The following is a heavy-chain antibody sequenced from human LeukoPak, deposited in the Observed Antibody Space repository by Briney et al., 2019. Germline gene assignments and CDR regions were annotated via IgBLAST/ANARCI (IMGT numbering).Heavy chain of an antibody. D-gene: IGHD6-25*01. CDR1: GFTFGDYA. J-gene: IGHJ4*02. CDR3: TRDQRLRYRYYFDY. Sequence: GRSLRFSCTASGFTFGDYAMSWVRQAPGKGLEWVGFIRSKAYGGTTEYAASVKGRFTISRDDSKSIAYLQMNSLKTEDTAVYYCTRDQRLRYRYYFDYWGQGTLVTVSS. CDR2: IRSKAYGGTT. V-gene: IGHV3-49*04.